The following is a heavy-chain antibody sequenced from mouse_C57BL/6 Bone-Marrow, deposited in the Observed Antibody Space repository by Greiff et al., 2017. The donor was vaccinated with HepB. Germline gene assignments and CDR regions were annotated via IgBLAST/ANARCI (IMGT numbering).Heavy chain of an antibody. D-gene: IGHD1-1*01. Sequence: QVQLKQPGAELVKPGASVKMSCKASGYTFTSYWMHWVKQRPGQGLEWIGELDPSDSYTNYNQKFKGKSTLTVDKSSSTAYMQLSSLTSEDSAVYYCARDLYYYGRRGYWGQGTTLTVSS. J-gene: IGHJ2*01. CDR1: GYTFTSYW. CDR2: LDPSDSYT. V-gene: IGHV1-69*01. CDR3: ARDLYYYGRRGY.